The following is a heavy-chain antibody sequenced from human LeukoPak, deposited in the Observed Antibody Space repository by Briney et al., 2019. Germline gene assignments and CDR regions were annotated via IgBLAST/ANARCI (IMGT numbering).Heavy chain of an antibody. CDR2: ISSSGSTI. CDR3: ARDFVHHILTGFDY. V-gene: IGHV3-48*03. D-gene: IGHD3-9*01. CDR1: GFTFSSYE. J-gene: IGHJ4*02. Sequence: QPGGSLRLSCAASGFTFSSYEMNWVRQAPGKGLEWVSYISSSGSTIYYADSVKGRFTISRDNAKNSLYLQMNSLRAEDTAVYYCARDFVHHILTGFDYWGQGTLVTVSS.